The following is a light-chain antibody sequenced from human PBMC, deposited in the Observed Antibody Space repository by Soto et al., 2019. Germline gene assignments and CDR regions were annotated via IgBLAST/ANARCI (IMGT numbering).Light chain of an antibody. Sequence: QSVLTQPRSVSGSPGQSVTISCTGTSSDVGGYNYVSWYQQHPGKAPKVMIYDVSERPSGVPDRFSGSKSGNTASLTISGLQAEDEADYYCCSYAGSPRYVLGTGTKVIVL. V-gene: IGLV2-11*01. CDR1: SSDVGGYNY. CDR3: CSYAGSPRYV. CDR2: DVS. J-gene: IGLJ1*01.